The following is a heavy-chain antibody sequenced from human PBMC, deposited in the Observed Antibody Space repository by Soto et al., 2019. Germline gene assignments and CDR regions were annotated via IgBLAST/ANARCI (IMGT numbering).Heavy chain of an antibody. J-gene: IGHJ4*02. CDR3: ARDRNYYDSSGLQY. CDR1: GFTFNNYA. CDR2: ISYDGSNK. D-gene: IGHD3-22*01. Sequence: QVQLVESGGGVVQPGRSLRLSCAASGFTFNNYAMYWVRQAPGKGLEWVAVISYDGSNKYYADSVKGRFTISRDNSKNTLYLQMNSLRAEDRAVYYCARDRNYYDSSGLQYWGQGTLVTVSS. V-gene: IGHV3-30-3*01.